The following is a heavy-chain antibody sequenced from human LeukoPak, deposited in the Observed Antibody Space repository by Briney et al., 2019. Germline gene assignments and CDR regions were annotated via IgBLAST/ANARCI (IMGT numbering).Heavy chain of an antibody. Sequence: PSETLSLTCAVYGGSFSGYYWSWIRQPPGKGLEWIGEINHSGSTNYNPSIKSRVTISVDTSKNQFSLKLSSVTAADTAVYYCARVPGYCSSTSCYSIDYWGQGTLVTVSS. CDR1: GGSFSGYY. CDR2: INHSGST. CDR3: ARVPGYCSSTSCYSIDY. V-gene: IGHV4-34*01. D-gene: IGHD2-2*01. J-gene: IGHJ4*02.